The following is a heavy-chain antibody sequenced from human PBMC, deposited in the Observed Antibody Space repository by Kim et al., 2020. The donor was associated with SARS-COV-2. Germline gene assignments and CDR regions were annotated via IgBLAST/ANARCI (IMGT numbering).Heavy chain of an antibody. CDR1: GGSLSGYY. CDR2: IHPFGNT. CDR3: ARGQDTAKVGY. Sequence: SETLSLTCAVYGGSLSGYYWSWIRQPPGKGLEWIGEIHPFGNTDYQPSPKSRITMSLDTSKNHFSLKLSPVTAADTAMYFCARGQDTAKVGYWGQGTLVTVSS. J-gene: IGHJ4*02. V-gene: IGHV4-34*01. D-gene: IGHD5-18*01.